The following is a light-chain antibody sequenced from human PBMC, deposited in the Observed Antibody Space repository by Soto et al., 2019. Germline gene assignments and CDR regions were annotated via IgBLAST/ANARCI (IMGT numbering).Light chain of an antibody. CDR2: GAF. CDR1: QSVSRF. Sequence: EIQMTQSPSSLSASVGNRVTITCRGSQSVSRFLNWYQQKPGKAPKLLIYGAFNLLTGVPSRFSGSGSGTDFTLTINSLQPEDFATYYCQQSYSTPYTFGQGTKLEIK. V-gene: IGKV1-39*01. J-gene: IGKJ2*01. CDR3: QQSYSTPYT.